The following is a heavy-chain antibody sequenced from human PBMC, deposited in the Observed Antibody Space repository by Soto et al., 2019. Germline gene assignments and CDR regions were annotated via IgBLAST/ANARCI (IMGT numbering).Heavy chain of an antibody. V-gene: IGHV1-18*01. CDR1: GYLFISYG. Sequence: ASVKFSCKASGYLFISYGISWVRQAPGQGLEWMGRISAYNGNTNYAQNLQGRVTMTTDTSTSTAYMELRSLRSDDTAVYYCARDLDGSGSYYTDYWGPGTLVTVSS. D-gene: IGHD3-10*01. CDR3: ARDLDGSGSYYTDY. J-gene: IGHJ4*02. CDR2: ISAYNGNT.